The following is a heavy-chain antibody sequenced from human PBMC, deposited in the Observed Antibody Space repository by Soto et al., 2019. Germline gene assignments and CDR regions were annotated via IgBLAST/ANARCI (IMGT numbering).Heavy chain of an antibody. J-gene: IGHJ3*02. CDR2: ISGSGGST. D-gene: IGHD3-9*01. V-gene: IGHV3-23*01. Sequence: EVQLLESGGGLVQPGGSLRLSCAASGFTFSSYAMSWVRQAPGKGLEWVSAISGSGGSTYYADSVKGRFTISRDNSKNTLDLQMNCLRAEDTAVYYRARGNWFHAFDSWGQGTMVTVSS. CDR3: ARGNWFHAFDS. CDR1: GFTFSSYA.